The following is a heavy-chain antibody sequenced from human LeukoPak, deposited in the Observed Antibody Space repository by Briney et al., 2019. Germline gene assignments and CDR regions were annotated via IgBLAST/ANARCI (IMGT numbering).Heavy chain of an antibody. J-gene: IGHJ3*02. D-gene: IGHD3-10*02. CDR1: GYTFINYY. CDR2: INPGSGGT. Sequence: ASVKVSCKASGYTFINYYIHWVGQAAGQGVEWMGRINPGSGGTNSAQKCQGRVNMTRDRYKNTDYMDLGRLRYDDTAVYYCAITYVNNAFDIWGQGTMVTVSS. CDR3: AITYVNNAFDI. V-gene: IGHV1-2*06.